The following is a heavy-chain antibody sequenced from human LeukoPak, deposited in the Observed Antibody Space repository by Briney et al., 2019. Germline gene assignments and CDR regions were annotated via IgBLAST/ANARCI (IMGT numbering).Heavy chain of an antibody. J-gene: IGHJ4*02. CDR1: GYTFTGYY. Sequence: ASVKVSCKASGYTFTGYYMHWVRRVPGQGLEWMGWINPNSGGTNYAQKFQGRVTMTRDTSISTAYMELSRLRSEDTAVYYCARGPHWDPHFDYWGQGTLVTVSS. D-gene: IGHD7-27*01. CDR3: ARGPHWDPHFDY. V-gene: IGHV1-2*02. CDR2: INPNSGGT.